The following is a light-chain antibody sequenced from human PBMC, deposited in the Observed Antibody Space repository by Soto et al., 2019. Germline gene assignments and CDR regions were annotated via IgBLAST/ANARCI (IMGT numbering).Light chain of an antibody. CDR1: QSVRTSY. CDR3: RHYGNSPLT. V-gene: IGKV3-20*01. Sequence: EIVLTQSPGTLSLSPGERATLSCRASQSVRTSYFAWYQQKPGQAPRLLIFGASSSATGIPDRFSGSGSGTDFTLTISRLEPEDFALYYCRHYGNSPLTFGGGTKVEIK. J-gene: IGKJ4*01. CDR2: GAS.